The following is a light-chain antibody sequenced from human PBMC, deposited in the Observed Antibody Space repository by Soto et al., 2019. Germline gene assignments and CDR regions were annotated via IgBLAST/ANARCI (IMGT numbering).Light chain of an antibody. Sequence: DIQMTQSPSTLSASVGDRVTITCRASQSISSWLAWYRQKPGKAPKVLIFDASSLESGVPSRFSGSGSATEFTLTISSLQPHDFAPYYCQQYSTYPWTFGQGTKVQIK. J-gene: IGKJ1*01. V-gene: IGKV1-5*01. CDR1: QSISSW. CDR2: DAS. CDR3: QQYSTYPWT.